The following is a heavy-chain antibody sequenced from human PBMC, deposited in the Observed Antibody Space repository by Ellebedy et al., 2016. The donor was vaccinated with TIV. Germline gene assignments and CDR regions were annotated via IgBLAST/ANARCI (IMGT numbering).Heavy chain of an antibody. D-gene: IGHD3-10*01. J-gene: IGHJ3*02. CDR2: ISYTGST. CDR1: GGSISTYY. CDR3: ARDRYHSGYDAFDI. V-gene: IGHV4-59*13. Sequence: SETLSLXXTVSGGSISTYYWGWIRQPPGKGLEWIGYISYTGSTNYSPSLKRRVTISVDTSKNQFSLKLRSVTAADTAVYYCARDRYHSGYDAFDIWGQGTMVTVSS.